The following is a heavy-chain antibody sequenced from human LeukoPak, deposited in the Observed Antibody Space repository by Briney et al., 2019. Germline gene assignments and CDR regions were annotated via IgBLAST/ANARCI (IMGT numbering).Heavy chain of an antibody. D-gene: IGHD3-3*02. V-gene: IGHV3-30-3*01. Sequence: GRSLRLSCAASGFTFSSYAMHWVRQAPGKGLEWVAVISYDGSNKYYADSVKGRFTISRDNSKNTLYLQMNSLRAEDTAVYYCARAGGALAFFDYWGQGTLVTVSS. CDR2: ISYDGSNK. J-gene: IGHJ4*02. CDR1: GFTFSSYA. CDR3: ARAGGALAFFDY.